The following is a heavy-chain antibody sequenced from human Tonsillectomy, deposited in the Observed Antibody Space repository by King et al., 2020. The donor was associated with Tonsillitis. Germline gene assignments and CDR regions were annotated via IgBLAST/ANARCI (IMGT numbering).Heavy chain of an antibody. Sequence: VQLVESGGGLVQPGGSLKLSCVDSGFIFSDSSIHWVRQASGRGLEWVAYIRHRAKNYATGYAASVKGRFTISRDDSTRTAYLQLNSLRAEDTAIYYYTRHIEYAHTDCWGEGTLVTVSS. CDR3: TRHIEYAHTDC. J-gene: IGHJ4*02. CDR1: GFIFSDSS. V-gene: IGHV3-73*02. D-gene: IGHD2-2*01. CDR2: IRHRAKNYAT.